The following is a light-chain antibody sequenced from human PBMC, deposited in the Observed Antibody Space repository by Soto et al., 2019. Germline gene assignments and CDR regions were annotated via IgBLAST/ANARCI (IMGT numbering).Light chain of an antibody. V-gene: IGKV1-33*01. Sequence: DIQMTQSPSSLSASLGDRVTITCQASQDISNYLNWYQQKPGKAPRLLISDTSNLQGGVPSRFSGRGSGTDFTFTISSLQPEDIATYYCQQYDNRPPWTFGQGTKVDIK. CDR3: QQYDNRPPWT. CDR2: DTS. CDR1: QDISNY. J-gene: IGKJ1*01.